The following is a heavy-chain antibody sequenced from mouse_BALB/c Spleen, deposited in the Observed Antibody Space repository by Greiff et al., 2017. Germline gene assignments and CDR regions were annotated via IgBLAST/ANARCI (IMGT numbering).Heavy chain of an antibody. D-gene: IGHD1-1*01. CDR3: ARHLDYGSSYDYFDY. CDR1: GFAFSSYD. J-gene: IGHJ2*01. Sequence: EVQGVESGGGLVKPGGSLKLSCAASGFAFSSYDMSWVRQTPEKRLEWVAYISSGGGSTYYPDTVKGRFTISRDNAKNTLYLQMSSLKSEDTAMYYCARHLDYGSSYDYFDYWGQGTTLTVSS. V-gene: IGHV5-12-1*01. CDR2: ISSGGGST.